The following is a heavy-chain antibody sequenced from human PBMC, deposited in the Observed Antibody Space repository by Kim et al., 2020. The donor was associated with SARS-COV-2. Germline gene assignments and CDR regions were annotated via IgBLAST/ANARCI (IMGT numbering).Heavy chain of an antibody. CDR3: ARQARGITIFGVVIMGYYYYGMDV. J-gene: IGHJ6*02. V-gene: IGHV1-69*13. CDR2: IIPIFGTA. Sequence: SVKVSCKASGGTFSSYAISWVRQAPGQGLEWMRGIIPIFGTANYAQKFQGRVTITADESTSTAYMELSSLRSEDTAVYYCARQARGITIFGVVIMGYYYYGMDVWGQGTTVTVSS. CDR1: GGTFSSYA. D-gene: IGHD3-3*01.